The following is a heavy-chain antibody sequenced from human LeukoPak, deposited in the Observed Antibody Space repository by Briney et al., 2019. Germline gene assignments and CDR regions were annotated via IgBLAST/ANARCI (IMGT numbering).Heavy chain of an antibody. V-gene: IGHV3-9*01. CDR3: AKDSRTRVKDFDY. CDR1: GFTFDDYA. Sequence: GGYLSRSCAASGFTFDDYAMHWVRHAPGKGLEWVSGISWDRGSIGYADSVKGRFTISRDNSKNTLYLQMNSLRAEDTAVYYCAKDSRTRVKDFDYWGQGTLVTVSS. CDR2: ISWDRGSI. J-gene: IGHJ4*02. D-gene: IGHD1-1*01.